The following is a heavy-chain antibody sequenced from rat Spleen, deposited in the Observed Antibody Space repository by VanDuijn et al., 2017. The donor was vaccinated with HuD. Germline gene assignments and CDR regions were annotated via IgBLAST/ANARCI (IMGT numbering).Heavy chain of an antibody. Sequence: EVQPQESGPGLVKPSQSLSLTCSVTGYSITSSYRWNWIRKFPGNKMEWMGYISYSGSTTYNPSLKSRISITRDTSKNQFFLQLNSVTTEDTATYYCARYGYNLFDYWGQGVMVTVSS. D-gene: IGHD1-9*01. V-gene: IGHV3-1*01. J-gene: IGHJ2*01. CDR3: ARYGYNLFDY. CDR1: GYSITSSY. CDR2: ISYSGST.